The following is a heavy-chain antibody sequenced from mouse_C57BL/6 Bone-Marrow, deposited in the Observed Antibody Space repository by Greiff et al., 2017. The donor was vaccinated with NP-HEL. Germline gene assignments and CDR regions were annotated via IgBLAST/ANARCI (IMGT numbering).Heavy chain of an antibody. CDR1: GYSITSGYY. Sequence: VQLKESGPGLVKPSQSLSLTCSVTGYSITSGYYWNWIRQFPGNKLEWMGYISYDGSNNYNPSLKNRISITRDTSKNQFFLKLNSVTTEDTATYYCATVFYAMDYWGQGTSVTVSS. CDR2: ISYDGSN. J-gene: IGHJ4*01. CDR3: ATVFYAMDY. V-gene: IGHV3-6*01.